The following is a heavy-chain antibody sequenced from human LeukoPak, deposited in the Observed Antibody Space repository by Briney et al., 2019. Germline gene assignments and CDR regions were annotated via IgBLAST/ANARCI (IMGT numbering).Heavy chain of an antibody. V-gene: IGHV1-2*02. D-gene: IGHD2-2*01. CDR2: INPNSGGT. Sequence: ASVKVSGKASGYTFTGYYMHWVRQAPGQGLEWMGWINPNSGGTNYAQKFQGRVTMTRDTSISTAYMELSRLRSDDTAVYYCARETCSSTSCSARDFQHWGQGTLVTVSS. J-gene: IGHJ1*01. CDR1: GYTFTGYY. CDR3: ARETCSSTSCSARDFQH.